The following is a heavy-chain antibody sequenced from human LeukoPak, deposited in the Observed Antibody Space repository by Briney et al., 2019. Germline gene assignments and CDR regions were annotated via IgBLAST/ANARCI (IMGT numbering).Heavy chain of an antibody. CDR2: ISAYNGNT. CDR3: ASGYSGYDSFWDLDY. V-gene: IGHV1-18*01. D-gene: IGHD5-12*01. CDR1: GYTFTSYG. J-gene: IGHJ4*02. Sequence: ASVKVSCKASGYTFTSYGISWVRQAPGQGLEWIGWISAYNGNTNYAQKLQGRVTMTTDTSTSTAYMELRSLRSDDTAVYYCASGYSGYDSFWDLDYWGQGTLVTVSS.